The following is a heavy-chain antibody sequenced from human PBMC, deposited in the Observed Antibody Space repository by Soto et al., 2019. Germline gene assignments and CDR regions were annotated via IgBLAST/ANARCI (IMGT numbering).Heavy chain of an antibody. V-gene: IGHV3-72*01. CDR2: TRNKANSYTT. CDR1: GFTFSDHY. CDR3: ARVGYCSGGSCYSDWFDP. J-gene: IGHJ5*02. Sequence: GGSLRLSCAASGFTFSDHYMDWVRQAPGKGLEWVGRTRNKANSYTTEYAASVKGRFTISRDDSKNSLYLQMNSLKTEDTAVYYCARVGYCSGGSCYSDWFDPWGQGTLVTVSS. D-gene: IGHD2-15*01.